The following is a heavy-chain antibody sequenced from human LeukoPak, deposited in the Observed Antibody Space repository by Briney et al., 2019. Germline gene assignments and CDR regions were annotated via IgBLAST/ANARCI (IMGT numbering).Heavy chain of an antibody. CDR2: IYYSGST. CDR1: GGSISSGGYY. J-gene: IGHJ4*02. V-gene: IGHV4-31*03. CDR3: ASARPITKIFDY. Sequence: SETLSLTCTVSGGSISSGGYYWSWIRQHPGKGLEWIGYIYYSGSTYYNPSLKSRVTISVDTSKNQFSLKLSSVTAADTAVYHCASARPITKIFDYWGQGTLVTVSS. D-gene: IGHD3-22*01.